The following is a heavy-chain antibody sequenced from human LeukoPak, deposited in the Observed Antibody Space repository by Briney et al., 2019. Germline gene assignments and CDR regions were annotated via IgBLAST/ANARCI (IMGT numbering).Heavy chain of an antibody. CDR1: GFTFSVYG. CDR3: ARSPVTGLWLPRMYYFDY. J-gene: IGHJ4*02. CDR2: VWYYGDNK. D-gene: IGHD2-21*01. V-gene: IGHV3-33*01. Sequence: GGSLRLSCAASGFTFSVYGMHWVRQAPGKGLEWVGVVWYYGDNKYYADSVKGRFTISRDNSNNTLYLHMNSLRAEDTAVYYCARSPVTGLWLPRMYYFDYWGQGTLVTVSS.